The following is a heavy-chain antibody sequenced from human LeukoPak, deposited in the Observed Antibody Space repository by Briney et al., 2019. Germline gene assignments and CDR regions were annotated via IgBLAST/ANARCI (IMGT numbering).Heavy chain of an antibody. J-gene: IGHJ5*02. Sequence: PSETLSLTCVVYGGSFSGYYWSWLRQPPGKGLEWIGEINHSRSTDYNPSLKSRVTISVDTSKNQFSLRLSSVTAADTAVYYCARRMVREVFPERRLNWFDPWGQGTLVTVSS. CDR1: GGSFSGYY. CDR3: ARRMVREVFPERRLNWFDP. V-gene: IGHV4-34*01. D-gene: IGHD3-10*01. CDR2: INHSRST.